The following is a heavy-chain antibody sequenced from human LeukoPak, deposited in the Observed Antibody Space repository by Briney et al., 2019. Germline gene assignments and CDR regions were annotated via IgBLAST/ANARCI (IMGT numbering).Heavy chain of an antibody. V-gene: IGHV1-18*01. Sequence: GASVKVSCKASGYILTNYGITWVRQAPGQGLEWMGWISGYNADTDYAQKVQGRLTMTTDTSTNTAYMELRSLRSDDTAVYYCAGFFCNNGVCHRAFDIWGQGTMVSVSS. D-gene: IGHD2-8*01. J-gene: IGHJ3*02. CDR3: AGFFCNNGVCHRAFDI. CDR1: GYILTNYG. CDR2: ISGYNADT.